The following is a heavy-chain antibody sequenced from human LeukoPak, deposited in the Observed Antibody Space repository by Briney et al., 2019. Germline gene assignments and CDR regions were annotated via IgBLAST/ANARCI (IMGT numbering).Heavy chain of an antibody. J-gene: IGHJ3*02. D-gene: IGHD3-3*01. CDR1: GYTFTSYG. CDR3: ATDFWSGYYYPTGFGADAFDI. V-gene: IGHV1-18*01. Sequence: ASVKVSCKASGYTFTSYGISWVRQAPGQGLEWMGWISAYNGNTNYAQKLQGRVTMTTDTSISTAYMELSSLRSEDTAVYYCATDFWSGYYYPTGFGADAFDIWGQGTMVTVSS. CDR2: ISAYNGNT.